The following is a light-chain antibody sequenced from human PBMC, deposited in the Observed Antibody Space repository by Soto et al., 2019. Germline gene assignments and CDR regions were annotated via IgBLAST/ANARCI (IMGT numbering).Light chain of an antibody. CDR3: SAYAGSSTWV. V-gene: IGLV2-8*01. Sequence: QSAPTQPPSASGSPGQSVTFSCTGTSSDVGGYNYVSWYQQYPGKAPKLRIYEVYKRHSGVPDRFSGSKSDNTASLTVSGLQPEDEADYYCSAYAGSSTWVFGGGTKLTVL. J-gene: IGLJ2*01. CDR1: SSDVGGYNY. CDR2: EVY.